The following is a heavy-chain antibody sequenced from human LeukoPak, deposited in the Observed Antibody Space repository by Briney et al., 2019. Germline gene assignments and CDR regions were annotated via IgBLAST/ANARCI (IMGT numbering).Heavy chain of an antibody. J-gene: IGHJ5*02. D-gene: IGHD4-23*01. CDR3: ARDTGTVVTPRPRGWFDP. CDR1: GW. CDR2: INHDGTGT. V-gene: IGHV3-74*01. Sequence: GGSLRLSCAASGWMHWVRQGPGKGLVWVSGINHDGTGTYYADSVKGRFTISRDNAKKTVYLQMNSLSAEDTAVYYCARDTGTVVTPRPRGWFDPWGQGTLVTVSS.